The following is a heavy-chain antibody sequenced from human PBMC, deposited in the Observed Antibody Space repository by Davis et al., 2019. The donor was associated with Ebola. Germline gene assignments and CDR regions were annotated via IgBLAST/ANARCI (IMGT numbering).Heavy chain of an antibody. Sequence: GESLKISCAASGVTVSSNYMSWVRQAPGKGLEWVSVIYSGSSTYYADSVKGRFTVPRDRSKNTLYLQMNSLRADDTAVYYCARGVWSGYLKDWGHGTLVTVSS. V-gene: IGHV3-53*01. J-gene: IGHJ4*01. CDR1: GVTVSSNY. D-gene: IGHD3-3*01. CDR3: ARGVWSGYLKD. CDR2: IYSGSST.